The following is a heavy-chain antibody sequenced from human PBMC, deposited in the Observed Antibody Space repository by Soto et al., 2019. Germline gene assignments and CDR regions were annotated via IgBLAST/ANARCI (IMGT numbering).Heavy chain of an antibody. D-gene: IGHD3-9*01. Sequence: SETLSLTCGVSGASVSSSHWWTWVRQPPGKGLEWIGEIYHVGFTSYNPSLKSRDIMSIDTSKNQFSLKLSSVTAADTAVYYCARGSNESTYYDILTGYYTPYYFDYWGQGTLVTVSS. CDR3: ARGSNESTYYDILTGYYTPYYFDY. V-gene: IGHV4-4*02. J-gene: IGHJ4*02. CDR2: IYHVGFT. CDR1: GASVSSSHW.